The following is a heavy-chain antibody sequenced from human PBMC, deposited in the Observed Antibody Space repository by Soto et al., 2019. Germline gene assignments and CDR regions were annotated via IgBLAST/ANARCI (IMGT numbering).Heavy chain of an antibody. Sequence: PSETLSLTSTVSGASISSSSYYGGGIRQPPGKGLEWVGSIYYSGSTYYNPSLKSRVTISVDTSKNQFSLKLSSVTAADTAVYYCARRNTGNYYYYYYMDVWGKGTTVT. CDR1: GASISSSSYY. V-gene: IGHV4-39*01. CDR2: IYYSGST. J-gene: IGHJ6*03. CDR3: ARRNTGNYYYYYYMDV. D-gene: IGHD5-18*01.